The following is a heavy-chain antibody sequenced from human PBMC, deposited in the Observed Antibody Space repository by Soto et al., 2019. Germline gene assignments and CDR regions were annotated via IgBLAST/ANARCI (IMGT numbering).Heavy chain of an antibody. Sequence: PSETLSLPWTLSGVSISSGGYYWSWIRQHPGKGLEWIGYIYYSGSTYYTPSLKSRVTISVDTSKNQFSLKLSSVTAADTAVYYCASVGSSGWAKDAFDIWGQGTMVTVSS. CDR2: IYYSGST. CDR3: ASVGSSGWAKDAFDI. J-gene: IGHJ3*02. V-gene: IGHV4-31*02. CDR1: GVSISSGGYY. D-gene: IGHD6-19*01.